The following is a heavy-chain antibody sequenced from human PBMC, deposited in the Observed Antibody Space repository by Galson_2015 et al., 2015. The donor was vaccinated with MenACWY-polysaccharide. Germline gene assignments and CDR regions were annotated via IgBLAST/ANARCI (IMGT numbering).Heavy chain of an antibody. Sequence: SLRLSCAASGFTFSSYAMSWVRQAPGKGLEWVSGISGSGGATYYADSVKGRSTISRDNSKDTLFLQMNSLRAEDTAVYYCAKRGRNGYREYMDVWGKGTTVTVSS. CDR2: ISGSGGAT. D-gene: IGHD3-16*01. CDR3: AKRGRNGYREYMDV. J-gene: IGHJ6*03. V-gene: IGHV3-23*01. CDR1: GFTFSSYA.